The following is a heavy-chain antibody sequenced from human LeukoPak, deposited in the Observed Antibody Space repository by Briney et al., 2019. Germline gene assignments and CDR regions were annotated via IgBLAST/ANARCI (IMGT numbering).Heavy chain of an antibody. D-gene: IGHD5-18*01. CDR2: ISSSGSTI. CDR1: GFTFSSYE. J-gene: IGHJ4*02. Sequence: GGSLRLSCAASGFTFSSYEMNWVRQAPGKGLEWVSYISSSGSTIYYADSVKGRFTISRDNAKNSLYLQMNSLRAEDTAVYYCARDASNGYSYGYHFDYWGQGTLVTVSS. V-gene: IGHV3-48*03. CDR3: ARDASNGYSYGYHFDY.